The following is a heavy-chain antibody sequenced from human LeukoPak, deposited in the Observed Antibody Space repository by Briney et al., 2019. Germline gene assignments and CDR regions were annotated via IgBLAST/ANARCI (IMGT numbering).Heavy chain of an antibody. CDR3: ARVSRRYFQH. CDR1: GGSFSGYY. J-gene: IGHJ1*01. CDR2: INHSGST. V-gene: IGHV4-34*01. Sequence: SETLSLTCAVYGGSFSGYYWSWIRQPPGKGLEWIGEINHSGSTNYNPSLKSRVTISVDTSKNQFSLKLSSVTAADTAVYYRARVSRRYFQHWGQGTLVTVSS.